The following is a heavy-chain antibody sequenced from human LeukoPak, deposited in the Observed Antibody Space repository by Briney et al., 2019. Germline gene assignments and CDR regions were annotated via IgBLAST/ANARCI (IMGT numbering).Heavy chain of an antibody. V-gene: IGHV3-30*18. Sequence: GGSLRLSCAASGFTFSSYGMHWVRQAPGKGLEWVAVISYDGSNKYYADSVKGRFTISRDNSKNTLYLQMNSLRAEDTAVYYCAKDRGGYYGWGRYYPLGYFQLWREGTLDRLL. J-gene: IGHJ1*01. CDR2: ISYDGSNK. D-gene: IGHD3-10*01. CDR1: GFTFSSYG. CDR3: AKDRGGYYGWGRYYPLGYFQL.